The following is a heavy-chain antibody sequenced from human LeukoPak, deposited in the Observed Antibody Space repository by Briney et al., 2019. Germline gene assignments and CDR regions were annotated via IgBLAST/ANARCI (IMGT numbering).Heavy chain of an antibody. Sequence: GGSLRLSCVASGFTFSDDTMHWVRQASGKGPEWVGRIRNKANNYATAYTASVRGRFTVSRDDSKNTAFLQMNSLTTEDTAVYYCIRDLLVTQDDYWGQGALVTVSS. V-gene: IGHV3-73*01. CDR3: IRDLLVTQDDY. CDR1: GFTFSDDT. D-gene: IGHD3-10*01. J-gene: IGHJ4*02. CDR2: IRNKANNYAT.